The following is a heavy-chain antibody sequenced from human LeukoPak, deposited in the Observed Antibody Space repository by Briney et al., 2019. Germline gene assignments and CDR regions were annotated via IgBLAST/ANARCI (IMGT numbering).Heavy chain of an antibody. J-gene: IGHJ5*02. CDR3: ARVRPKMTTVTPGWFDP. CDR2: INPNSGGT. Sequence: VASVKVSCKASGYTFTGYCMHWVRQAPGQGREWMGWINPNSGGTNYAQKFQGRVTMTRDTSISTAYMELSRLRSDDTAVYYCARVRPKMTTVTPGWFDPWGQGTLVTVSS. V-gene: IGHV1-2*02. CDR1: GYTFTGYC. D-gene: IGHD4-11*01.